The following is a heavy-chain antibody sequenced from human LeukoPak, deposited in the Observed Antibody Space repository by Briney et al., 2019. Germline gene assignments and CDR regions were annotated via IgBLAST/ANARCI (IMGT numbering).Heavy chain of an antibody. D-gene: IGHD6-19*01. CDR3: ARALSSGWYGEYY. CDR1: GYTFTGYY. Sequence: ASVKVSCKASGYTFTGYYMHWVRHAPGQGLEWMGRINPNSGGTNYAQKFQGRVTMTRNTSISTAYMELSRLKSDDTAVYYCARALSSGWYGEYYWGQGTLVTVSS. J-gene: IGHJ4*02. V-gene: IGHV1-2*06. CDR2: INPNSGGT.